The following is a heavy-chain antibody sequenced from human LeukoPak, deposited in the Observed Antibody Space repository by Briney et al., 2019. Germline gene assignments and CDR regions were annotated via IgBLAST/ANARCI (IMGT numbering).Heavy chain of an antibody. V-gene: IGHV4-59*10. Sequence: SGTLSLSCAVSGGSISRYYWSWVRQPPGKGLEWVWRIYTSGSTNYNPSLKSRVTMSVDTSKNQFSMKLSSVTAADTAVYYCARSEYCSGGRCYYYWGQGTLVSVSS. CDR2: IYTSGST. J-gene: IGHJ4*02. D-gene: IGHD2-15*01. CDR1: GGSISRYY. CDR3: ARSEYCSGGRCYYY.